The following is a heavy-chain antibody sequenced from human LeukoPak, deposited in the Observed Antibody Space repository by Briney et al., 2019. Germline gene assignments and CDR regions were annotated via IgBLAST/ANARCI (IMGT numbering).Heavy chain of an antibody. CDR1: GFTFSNYA. V-gene: IGHV3-64*01. D-gene: IGHD2-15*01. CDR3: ARARRDCHGGTCYSYYFDY. J-gene: IGHJ4*02. Sequence: GGSLRLSCAASGFTFSNYAIHWVRQAPGKGLECVSAISSIEGRIFYANSVKGRFTISRDNSKNTVFLQMGSLRAEDMAVYYCARARRDCHGGTCYSYYFDYWGQGTQVTVSP. CDR2: ISSIEGRI.